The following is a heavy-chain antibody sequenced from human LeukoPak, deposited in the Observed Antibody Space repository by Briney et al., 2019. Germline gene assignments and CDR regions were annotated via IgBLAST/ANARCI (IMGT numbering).Heavy chain of an antibody. CDR2: IYYSGST. D-gene: IGHD3-9*01. V-gene: IGHV4-39*07. J-gene: IGHJ6*02. CDR1: GGSISTTTYD. CDR3: ARDLRLALYYYGMDV. Sequence: PSETLSLTCTVSGGSISTTTYDWGWIRQSPGKGLEWIGSIYYSGSTYYNPSLKSRVTISVDTSKNQFSLKLSSVTAADTAVYYCARDLRLALYYYGMDVWGQGTTVTVSS.